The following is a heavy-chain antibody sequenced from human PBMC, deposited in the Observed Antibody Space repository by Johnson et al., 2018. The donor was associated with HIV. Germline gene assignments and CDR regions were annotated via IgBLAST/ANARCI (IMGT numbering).Heavy chain of an antibody. D-gene: IGHD7-27*01. Sequence: QVQLVESGGGLVKPGRSLRLSCAASGFTFITCAKDWVRQAPGKGLEWVAVISYDGSNKYYADSMKGRLTISRDNSKNTLYLQINILRTEDTALYYCAKGLGNVDAFDIWGQGTMVTVSP. V-gene: IGHV3-30*18. CDR1: GFTFITCA. CDR2: ISYDGSNK. J-gene: IGHJ3*02. CDR3: AKGLGNVDAFDI.